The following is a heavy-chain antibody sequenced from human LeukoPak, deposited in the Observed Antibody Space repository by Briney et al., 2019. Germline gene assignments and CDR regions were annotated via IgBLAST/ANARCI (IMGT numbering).Heavy chain of an antibody. J-gene: IGHJ1*01. CDR3: ARAPSEIGGYYPEYFRH. CDR1: GFTFSIDA. CDR2: IKSDGST. V-gene: IGHV3-74*01. D-gene: IGHD3-22*01. Sequence: GGSLRLSCAASGFTFSIDAMSWVRQAPGKGLVWVSRIKSDGSTNYADSVKGRFTISRDNAKNTVSLQMNSLRAEDTGVYFCARAPSEIGGYYPEYFRHWGQGTLVTVSS.